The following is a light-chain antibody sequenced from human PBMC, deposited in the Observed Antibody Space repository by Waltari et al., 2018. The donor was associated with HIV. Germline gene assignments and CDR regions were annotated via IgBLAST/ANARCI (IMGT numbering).Light chain of an antibody. Sequence: DIQMTQSPSSLSASVGDRVTITCRARQSISSSLNWYQQKPGKAPKLLIYAASSLQSGVPSRFSGSASGTDFTLTISSLQPEDFATYYCQQSYSTLFTFGPGTKVDIK. J-gene: IGKJ3*01. V-gene: IGKV1-39*01. CDR3: QQSYSTLFT. CDR1: QSISSS. CDR2: AAS.